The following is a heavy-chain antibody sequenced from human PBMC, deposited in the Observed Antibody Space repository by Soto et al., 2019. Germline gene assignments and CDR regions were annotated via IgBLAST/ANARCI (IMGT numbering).Heavy chain of an antibody. J-gene: IGHJ6*03. CDR1: GFTFSSYS. D-gene: IGHD3-10*01. CDR2: ISSSSSTI. CDR3: ARDEGSSDSGSYSYYYYMDV. V-gene: IGHV3-48*01. Sequence: EVQLVESGGGLVQPGGSLRLSCAASGFTFSSYSMNWVRQAPGKGLEWVSYISSSSSTIYYADSVKGRFTISRDNAKNSLYLQMNSLRAEDTAVYYCARDEGSSDSGSYSYYYYMDVWGKGTTVTVSS.